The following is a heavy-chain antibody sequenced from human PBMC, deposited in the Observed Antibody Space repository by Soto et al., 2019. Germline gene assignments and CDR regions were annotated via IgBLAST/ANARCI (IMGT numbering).Heavy chain of an antibody. CDR1: GFALSRYW. J-gene: IGHJ6*01. CDR2: INSGGNIT. D-gene: IGHD2-21*01. V-gene: IGHV3-74*01. CDR3: ARSLWSPYFYYGLDV. Sequence: LVESGGASVQPGGSLRLSCTASGFALSRYWMYWVRQAPGKGLVWVSHINSGGNITPYPDSVRGRFTISRDNSKNTLYLDMHSLTTDDTAVYFCARSLWSPYFYYGLDVW.